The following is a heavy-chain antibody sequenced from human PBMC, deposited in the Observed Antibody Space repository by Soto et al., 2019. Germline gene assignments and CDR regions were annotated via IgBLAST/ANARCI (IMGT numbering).Heavy chain of an antibody. CDR2: ISGSGGST. J-gene: IGHJ6*02. V-gene: IGHV3-23*01. CDR3: AKRGAMVRGVRYGMDV. Sequence: EVQLLESGGGLVQPGGSLRLSCAASGFTFSSYAMSWVRQAPGKGLEWVSAISGSGGSTYYADSVKGRFTISRGNSKNTLYLQMNSLRAEDTAVYYCAKRGAMVRGVRYGMDVWGQGTTVTVSS. D-gene: IGHD3-10*01. CDR1: GFTFSSYA.